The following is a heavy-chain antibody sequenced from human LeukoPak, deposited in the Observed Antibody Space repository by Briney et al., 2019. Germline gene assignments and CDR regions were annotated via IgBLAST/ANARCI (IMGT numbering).Heavy chain of an antibody. J-gene: IGHJ4*02. CDR3: ATAWDDGNNY. D-gene: IGHD1-1*01. Sequence: PGRSLRLSCTASGFTFSNYWMSWVRQAPGKGLEWVANIKKDGSEKYYVDSVKGRFTISRDTAKNSLYLEMNSLRGEDTAVYYCATAWDDGNNYWGQGTLVTVSS. V-gene: IGHV3-7*01. CDR2: IKKDGSEK. CDR1: GFTFSNYW.